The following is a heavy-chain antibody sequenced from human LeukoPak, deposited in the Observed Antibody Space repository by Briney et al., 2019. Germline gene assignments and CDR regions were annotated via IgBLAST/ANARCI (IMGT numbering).Heavy chain of an antibody. Sequence: PGGSLRLSCAASGFTFSSCSMNWVRQAPGKGLEWVSSISSSSYIYYADSVKGRFTISRDNAKNSLYLQMNSLRAEDTAVYYCARDRVPSGSYSYYYYGMDVWGKGTTVTVSS. CDR2: ISSSSYI. D-gene: IGHD3-10*01. CDR3: ARDRVPSGSYSYYYYGMDV. V-gene: IGHV3-21*01. CDR1: GFTFSSCS. J-gene: IGHJ6*04.